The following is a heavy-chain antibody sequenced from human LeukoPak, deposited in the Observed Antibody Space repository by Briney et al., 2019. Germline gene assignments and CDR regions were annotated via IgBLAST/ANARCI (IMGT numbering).Heavy chain of an antibody. D-gene: IGHD2-8*02. J-gene: IGHJ5*02. Sequence: ASVKVSCRASGYTFTSYGISWVRQAPGQGLEWMGWISAYNGNTNYAQKLQGRVTMTTDTSTSTAYMELRSLRSDDTAVYYCARVVLVGNWFDPWGQGTLVTVSS. V-gene: IGHV1-18*01. CDR1: GYTFTSYG. CDR2: ISAYNGNT. CDR3: ARVVLVGNWFDP.